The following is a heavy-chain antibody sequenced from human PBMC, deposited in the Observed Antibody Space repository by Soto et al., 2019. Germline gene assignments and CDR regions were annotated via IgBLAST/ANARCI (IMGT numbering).Heavy chain of an antibody. CDR1: GFTFRNYG. D-gene: IGHD1-26*01. V-gene: IGHV3-33*06. CDR3: SQDKDGGSYPHSFDY. J-gene: IGHJ4*02. Sequence: QVQLVESGGGVVQPGRSLRLSCVVSGFTFRNYGMHWVRQVPGKGLEWLAVIWYDGSKKFYADSVKGRFTISRDNSKNTLYLEMDSLRAEDTAVYYCSQDKDGGSYPHSFDYWGQGTLVTVSS. CDR2: IWYDGSKK.